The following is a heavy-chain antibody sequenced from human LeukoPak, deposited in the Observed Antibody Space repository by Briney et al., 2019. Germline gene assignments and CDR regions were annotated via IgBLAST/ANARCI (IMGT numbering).Heavy chain of an antibody. CDR3: AELGITMIGGV. V-gene: IGHV3-23*01. D-gene: IGHD3-10*02. J-gene: IGHJ6*04. Sequence: GGSLRLSCAASGFTFSNYAMSWVRQPPGKGLEWVSLISGSGDTTYYADSVKGRFTISRDNAKNSLYLQMNSLRAEDTAVYYCAELGITMIGGVWGKGTTVTISS. CDR2: ISGSGDTT. CDR1: GFTFSNYA.